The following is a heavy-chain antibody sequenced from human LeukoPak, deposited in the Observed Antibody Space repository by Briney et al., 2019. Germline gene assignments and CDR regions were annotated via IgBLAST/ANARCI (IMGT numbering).Heavy chain of an antibody. V-gene: IGHV5-51*01. D-gene: IGHD6-13*01. CDR2: IYPGDSDT. CDR3: ARPAAAGMAPDAFDI. CDR1: GYSFTSYW. J-gene: IGHJ3*02. Sequence: GESLKISCKGSGYSFTSYWIGWVRQMPGKGLEWMGIIYPGDSDTRYSPSFQGQVTISADKSISTAYLQWSSLKASDTAMYYCARPAAAGMAPDAFDIWGQGTMVTVSS.